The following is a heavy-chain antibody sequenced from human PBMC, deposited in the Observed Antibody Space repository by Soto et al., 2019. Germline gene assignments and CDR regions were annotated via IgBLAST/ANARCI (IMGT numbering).Heavy chain of an antibody. CDR3: ASDGPYYYYYYMDV. J-gene: IGHJ6*03. CDR2: IWYDGSNK. CDR1: GFTFSSYG. Sequence: QVQLVESGGGVVQPGRSLRLSCAASGFTFSSYGMHWVRQAPGKGLEWVAVIWYDGSNKYYADSVKGRFTISRDNSKNTLYLQMNSLRAEDTAVYYCASDGPYYYYYYMDVWGKGTTVTVSS. V-gene: IGHV3-33*01.